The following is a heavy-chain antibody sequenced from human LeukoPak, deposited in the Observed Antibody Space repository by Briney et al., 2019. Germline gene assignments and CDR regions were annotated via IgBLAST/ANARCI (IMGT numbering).Heavy chain of an antibody. Sequence: SETLSLTCTVSGYSISSGYYWGWIRQPPGKGREWIGYIYYSGSTNYNPSLKSRVTISVDTSKNQFSLKLSSVTAADAAVYYCARVGVSSSSISAFDIWGQGTMVTVSS. CDR1: GYSISSGYY. V-gene: IGHV4-61*01. CDR2: IYYSGST. CDR3: ARVGVSSSSISAFDI. D-gene: IGHD6-6*01. J-gene: IGHJ3*02.